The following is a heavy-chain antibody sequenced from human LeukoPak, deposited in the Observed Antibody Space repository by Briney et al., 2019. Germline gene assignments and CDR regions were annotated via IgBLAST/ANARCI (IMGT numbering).Heavy chain of an antibody. CDR1: GFIFSDYY. CDR2: ISSSGSTI. D-gene: IGHD2-15*01. Sequence: GGSLRLSCAASGFIFSDYYMSWIRQAPGKGLEWVSYISSSGSTIYYADSVKGRFTISRDNSKNTLYLQMNSLRAEDTAVYYCAKDQGYCSGGSCYFAFDIWGQGTMVTVSS. J-gene: IGHJ3*02. V-gene: IGHV3-11*01. CDR3: AKDQGYCSGGSCYFAFDI.